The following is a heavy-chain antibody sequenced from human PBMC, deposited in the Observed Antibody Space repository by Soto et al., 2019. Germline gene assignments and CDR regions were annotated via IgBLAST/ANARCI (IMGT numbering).Heavy chain of an antibody. J-gene: IGHJ5*02. Sequence: PVGSLRLSCAASGFSFENYGMSWVRQAPGKGLEWVSSIREGGFKKYYADSVKGRFTISRDNAKNTLDLEMNSLRAEDTAVYYCATNEGVEYDSLATVGCFDPWGQGSLVTVSS. V-gene: IGHV3-23*01. D-gene: IGHD1-26*01. CDR2: IREGGFKK. CDR1: GFSFENYG. CDR3: ATNEGVEYDSLATVGCFDP.